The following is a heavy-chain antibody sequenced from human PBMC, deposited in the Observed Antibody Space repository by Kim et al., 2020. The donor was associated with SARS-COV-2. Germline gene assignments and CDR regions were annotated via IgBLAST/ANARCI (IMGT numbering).Heavy chain of an antibody. Sequence: SETLSLTCTVSGGSISSGGYYWSWIRQHPGKGLEWIGYIYYSGSTYYNPSLKSRVTISVDTSKNQFSLKLSSVTAADTAVYYCARCSGGSCYSFDYWGQGTLVTVSS. D-gene: IGHD2-15*01. V-gene: IGHV4-31*03. CDR3: ARCSGGSCYSFDY. CDR1: GGSISSGGYY. J-gene: IGHJ4*02. CDR2: IYYSGST.